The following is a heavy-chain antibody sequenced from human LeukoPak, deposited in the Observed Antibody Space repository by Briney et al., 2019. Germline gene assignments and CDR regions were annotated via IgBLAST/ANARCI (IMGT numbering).Heavy chain of an antibody. Sequence: VASVKVSCKASGYTFTSYGISWVRQAPGQGLEWMGWINPNSGGTNYAQKFQGRVTMTRDTSISTAYMELSRLRSDDTAVYYCARDGIYYYDSSGLYDYWGQGTLVTVSS. CDR1: GYTFTSYG. CDR3: ARDGIYYYDSSGLYDY. CDR2: INPNSGGT. D-gene: IGHD3-22*01. V-gene: IGHV1-2*02. J-gene: IGHJ4*02.